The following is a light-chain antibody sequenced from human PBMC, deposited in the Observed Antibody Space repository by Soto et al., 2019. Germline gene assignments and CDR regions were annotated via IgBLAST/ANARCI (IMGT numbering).Light chain of an antibody. Sequence: EFAFSQSPGTLPLPPGERATLPRRPSRSVSRTYLAWYQQKPGQAPRLLIYATSYRATDIPVRFSAGGAGTDFTLTISSLEPEDFAVYYCQQYGRSPLTFGQGTKVDIK. V-gene: IGKV3-20*01. J-gene: IGKJ1*01. CDR1: RSVSRTY. CDR2: ATS. CDR3: QQYGRSPLT.